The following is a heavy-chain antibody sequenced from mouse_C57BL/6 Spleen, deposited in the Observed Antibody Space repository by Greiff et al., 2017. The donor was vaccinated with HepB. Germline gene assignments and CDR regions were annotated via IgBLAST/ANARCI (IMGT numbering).Heavy chain of an antibody. CDR1: GYSITSGYF. CDR3: AGNYYYGSSYLDWYFDD. J-gene: IGHJ1*03. V-gene: IGHV3-6*01. D-gene: IGHD1-1*01. CDR2: ISYDGSN. Sequence: EVKLQESGPGLVKPSQSLSLTCSVPGYSITSGYFWNWIRQFPGNKLEWMGYISYDGSNNYNPSLKNRISITRDTSKNQFFLKLNSVTTEDTATYYCAGNYYYGSSYLDWYFDDWGTGTTVTVSS.